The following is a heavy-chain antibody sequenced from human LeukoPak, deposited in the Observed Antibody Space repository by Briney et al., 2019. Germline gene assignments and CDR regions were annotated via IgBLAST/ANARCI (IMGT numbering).Heavy chain of an antibody. Sequence: SETLSLTCTVSGFSISNDYYWTWLRQPPGKGLEWIGGIYHSGTTYYNPSLRGRVFISLDTSKTQFSLKLSSVTAADTAAYYCARVPRSYYYYYYMDVWGKGTTVTVSS. V-gene: IGHV4-38-2*02. J-gene: IGHJ6*03. CDR2: IYHSGTT. CDR1: GFSISNDYY. CDR3: ARVPRSYYYYYYMDV.